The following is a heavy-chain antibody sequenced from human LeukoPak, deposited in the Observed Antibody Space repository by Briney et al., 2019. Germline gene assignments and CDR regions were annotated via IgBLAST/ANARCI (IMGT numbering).Heavy chain of an antibody. CDR1: GGSISSYY. V-gene: IGHV4-59*01. D-gene: IGHD3-10*01. Sequence: SETLSLTSTVSGGSISSYYWSCIPQPPRKGLEWIGYIYYSGSTNYNPSLKSRVTISVDTSKNQFSLKLSSVTAADTAVYYCASKSPSYMGSGSYYSAGHFQHWGQGTLVTVSS. CDR3: ASKSPSYMGSGSYYSAGHFQH. J-gene: IGHJ1*01. CDR2: IYYSGST.